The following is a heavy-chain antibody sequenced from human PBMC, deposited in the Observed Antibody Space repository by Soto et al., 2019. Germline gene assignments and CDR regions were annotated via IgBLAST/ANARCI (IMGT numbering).Heavy chain of an antibody. CDR1: GFTFADYA. Sequence: GGSLRLSCVASGFTFADYAMHWVRRIPGKGLEWVAVISYSGDRQYYAESVKGRFTISRDNPKKTLYLQMFSLTSEDSAVFYCARTPAAMITDRYNWFDPWGPGTQVTVSS. CDR2: ISYSGDRQ. D-gene: IGHD3-16*01. CDR3: ARTPAAMITDRYNWFDP. J-gene: IGHJ5*02. V-gene: IGHV3-30*01.